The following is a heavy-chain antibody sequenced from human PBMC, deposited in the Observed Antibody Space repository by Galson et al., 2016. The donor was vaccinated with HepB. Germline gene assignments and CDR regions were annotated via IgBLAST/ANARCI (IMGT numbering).Heavy chain of an antibody. Sequence: SLRLSCAVSGFTFSDYGMHWVRQAPGKGLEWVAIISYDGSNKYYADSVKGRFTISRDNSKNTLYLQMNSLRAEDTAVYYCARDGGYYGMDVWGQGTTVTVSS. CDR3: ARDGGYYGMDV. CDR2: ISYDGSNK. CDR1: GFTFSDYG. V-gene: IGHV3-30*03. J-gene: IGHJ6*02.